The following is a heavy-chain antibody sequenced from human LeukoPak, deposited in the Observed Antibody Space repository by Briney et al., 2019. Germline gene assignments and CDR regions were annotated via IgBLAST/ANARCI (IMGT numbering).Heavy chain of an antibody. V-gene: IGHV3-7*01. CDR1: GFTFSTYW. J-gene: IGHJ4*02. CDR2: IKQDGSEK. Sequence: GGSLRLSCAASGFTFSTYWMSWVRQAPGKGLEWVANIKQDGSEKYYVDSVKGRFTISRDNTKNSLYLQMNSLRAEDTAMYYCARDSAGNDYWGQGTLVTVSS. D-gene: IGHD6-13*01. CDR3: ARDSAGNDY.